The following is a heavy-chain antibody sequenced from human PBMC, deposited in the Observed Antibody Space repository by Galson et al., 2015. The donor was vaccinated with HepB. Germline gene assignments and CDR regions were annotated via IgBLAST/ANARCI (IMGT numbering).Heavy chain of an antibody. CDR1: GFTFSSYA. J-gene: IGHJ6*02. CDR2: ISYDGSNK. CDR3: ARVGVVVPAAIRRDTYYYYGMDV. Sequence: SLRLSCAASGFTFSSYAMHWVRQAPGKGLEWVAVISYDGSNKYYADSVKGRFTVSRDNSKNTLYLQMNSLRAEDTAVYYCARVGVVVPAAIRRDTYYYYGMDVWGQGTTVTVSS. V-gene: IGHV3-30-3*01. D-gene: IGHD2-2*01.